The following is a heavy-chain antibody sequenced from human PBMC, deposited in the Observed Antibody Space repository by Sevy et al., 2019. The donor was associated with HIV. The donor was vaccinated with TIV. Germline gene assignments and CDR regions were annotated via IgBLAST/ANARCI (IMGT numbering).Heavy chain of an antibody. Sequence: SETLSPTCTVSGGSISSSSYYWGWIRQPPGKGLEWIGSIYYSGSTYYNPSLKSRVTISVDTSKNQFSLKLSSVTAADTAVYYCARQGSWYDSYAFDIWGQGTMVTVSS. V-gene: IGHV4-39*01. D-gene: IGHD6-13*01. CDR3: ARQGSWYDSYAFDI. J-gene: IGHJ3*02. CDR1: GGSISSSSYY. CDR2: IYYSGST.